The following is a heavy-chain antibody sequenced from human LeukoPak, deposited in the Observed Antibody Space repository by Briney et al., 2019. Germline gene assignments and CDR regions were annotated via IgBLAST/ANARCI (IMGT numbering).Heavy chain of an antibody. CDR1: GDSITSYY. J-gene: IGHJ3*02. CDR2: IHHTGSA. Sequence: PSETLSLTCTVSGDSITSYYWNWIRQPPGKGLEWIGYIHHTGSAYYNPSLKSRVSMSVDTSKGHFSLRLSSLTAADTAVYYCARWGEATALRAHAFDIWGQGTMVTVSS. V-gene: IGHV4-59*01. CDR3: ARWGEATALRAHAFDI. D-gene: IGHD3-16*01.